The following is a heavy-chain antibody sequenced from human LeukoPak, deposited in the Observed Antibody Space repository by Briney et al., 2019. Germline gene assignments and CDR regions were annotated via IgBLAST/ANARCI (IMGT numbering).Heavy chain of an antibody. CDR2: ISWKSDSI. J-gene: IGHJ4*02. CDR1: GFRFDDYA. CDR3: AKGLSALTRIAVADD. Sequence: PGRSLRLSCAASGFRFDDYAMHWVRQAPGKGLEWVSGISWKSDSIAYADSVKGRFTISRDNAKNSLFLRMNSLRIEDTAFYYCAKGLSALTRIAVADDWGQGTLVTVSS. V-gene: IGHV3-9*01. D-gene: IGHD6-19*01.